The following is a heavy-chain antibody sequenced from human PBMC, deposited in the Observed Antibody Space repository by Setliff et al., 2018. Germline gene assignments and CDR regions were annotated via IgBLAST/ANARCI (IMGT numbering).Heavy chain of an antibody. CDR3: ARNPASFQYSFDH. CDR2: IYYDGTT. Sequence: KTSETLSLTCTVSGDSINNVDLYWGWVRQPPGKGPEWLGTIYYDGTTHYSPSLESRVTISVDTTKNQFSLRLTSVTAADTAVYYCARNPASFQYSFDHWGRGTLVTVSS. J-gene: IGHJ2*01. D-gene: IGHD5-12*01. V-gene: IGHV4-39*07. CDR1: GDSINNVDLY.